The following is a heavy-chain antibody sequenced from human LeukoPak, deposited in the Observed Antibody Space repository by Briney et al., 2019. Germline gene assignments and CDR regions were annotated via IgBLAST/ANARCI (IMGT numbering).Heavy chain of an antibody. J-gene: IGHJ4*03. CDR1: GFTFSTYW. CDR2: INSDGSST. D-gene: IGHD2-21*01. Sequence: GGSLRLSCAASGFTFSTYWMHWVRQAPGKGLVWVSRINSDGSSTSYADFAKGRFTISSDDAKNTLYLQMNSLRAEDTAVYYCVIDNGDWGPGTLGTVSS. V-gene: IGHV3-74*01. CDR3: VIDNGD.